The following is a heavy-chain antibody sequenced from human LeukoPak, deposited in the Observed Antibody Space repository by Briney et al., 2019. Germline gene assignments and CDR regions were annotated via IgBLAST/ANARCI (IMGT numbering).Heavy chain of an antibody. V-gene: IGHV3-30*02. CDR3: AKDKLGGFDLGGGFDY. D-gene: IGHD5-12*01. CDR1: GFTFSSYD. J-gene: IGHJ4*02. CDR2: IRNDETKK. Sequence: GGSLRLSCAASGFTFSSYDMHWARQAPGKGLEWVAFIRNDETKKYYADSVKGRFTVSRDNSKNTLYLQMNSLRAEDTAVYYCAKDKLGGFDLGGGFDYWGQGTLVTVSS.